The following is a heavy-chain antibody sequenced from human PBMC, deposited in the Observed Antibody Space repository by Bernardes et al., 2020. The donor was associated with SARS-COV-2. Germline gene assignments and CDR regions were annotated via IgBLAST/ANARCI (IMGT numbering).Heavy chain of an antibody. CDR1: GGSISSGDYY. J-gene: IGHJ5*02. CDR2: IYYSGST. Sequence: SETLSLTCTVSGGSISSGDYYWSWIRQPPGKGLEWIGYIYYSGSTYYNPSLKSRVTLSVDTSKNQFSLKLSSVSAADTAVYFCARGIAKRITIFGVVINWFDPWGQGTLVTVSS. D-gene: IGHD3-3*01. CDR3: ARGIAKRITIFGVVINWFDP. V-gene: IGHV4-30-4*02.